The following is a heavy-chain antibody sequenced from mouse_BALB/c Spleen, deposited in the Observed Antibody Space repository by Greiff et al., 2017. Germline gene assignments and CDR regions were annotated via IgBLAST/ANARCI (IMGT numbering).Heavy chain of an antibody. Sequence: EVQLVESGPGLVKPSQSLSLTCTVTGYSITSDYAWNWIRQFPGNKLEWMGYISYSGSTSYNPSLKSRISITRDTSKNQFFLQLNSVTTEDTATYYCARSGFGTMDYWGQGTSVTVSS. CDR2: ISYSGST. CDR3: ARSGFGTMDY. D-gene: IGHD3-1*01. V-gene: IGHV3-2*02. J-gene: IGHJ4*01. CDR1: GYSITSDYA.